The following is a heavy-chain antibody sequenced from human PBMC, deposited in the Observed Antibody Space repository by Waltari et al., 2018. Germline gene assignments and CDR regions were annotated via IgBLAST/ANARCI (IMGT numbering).Heavy chain of an antibody. CDR2: IYSGGST. CDR1: GFTVRSHY. Sequence: EVQLVETGGGLIQPGGSLRLSCAASGFTVRSHYMSWVLQAPGKGLEWVSVIYSGGSTYYADSVKGRFTISRDNSKNTLYLQMNSLRAEDTAVYYCASCGYSYGCYAFDIWGQGTMVTVSS. J-gene: IGHJ3*02. D-gene: IGHD5-18*01. V-gene: IGHV3-53*02. CDR3: ASCGYSYGCYAFDI.